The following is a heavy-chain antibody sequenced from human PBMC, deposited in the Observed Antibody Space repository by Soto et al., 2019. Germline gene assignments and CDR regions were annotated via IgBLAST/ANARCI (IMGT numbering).Heavy chain of an antibody. D-gene: IGHD1-26*01. CDR3: ARFSGSYTMGLAY. Sequence: EVQLVESGGGLVQPGGSLRLSCAASGFTFSDHYMDWVRQAPGKGLEWVGRSRNKANSYSTEYAASVKGRFTISRDASKNSLYLQMNSLKTEDTSVYYCARFSGSYTMGLAYWGQVTLVTVSS. J-gene: IGHJ4*02. V-gene: IGHV3-72*01. CDR2: SRNKANSYST. CDR1: GFTFSDHY.